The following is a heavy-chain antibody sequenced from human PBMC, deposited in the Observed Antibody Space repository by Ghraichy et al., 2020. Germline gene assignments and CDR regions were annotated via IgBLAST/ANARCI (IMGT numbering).Heavy chain of an antibody. D-gene: IGHD1-26*01. J-gene: IGHJ5*02. CDR3: GRDVGP. Sequence: GGSLRLSCAASGFTVSNNFLTWVRQAPGKGLEWVSLIYSGGDTYYADSVKGRFTISRDSSKNTLYLQMDSLRAEDTAMDYCGRDVGPWGQGTLVTVSS. V-gene: IGHV3-53*01. CDR2: IYSGGDT. CDR1: GFTVSNNF.